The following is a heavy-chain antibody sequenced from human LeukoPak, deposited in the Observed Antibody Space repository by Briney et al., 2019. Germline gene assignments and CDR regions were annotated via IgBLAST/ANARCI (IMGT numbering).Heavy chain of an antibody. J-gene: IGHJ6*03. CDR2: ISSSSSYI. V-gene: IGHV3-21*01. CDR1: GFTFSSYS. D-gene: IGHD6-19*01. CDR3: ARDLSSGWYYELYYYYYMDV. Sequence: GGSLRLSCAASGFTFSSYSMNWVRQAPGKGLEWVSSISSSSSYIYYADSVKGRFTISRDNAKNSLYLQMNSLRAEDTAVYYCARDLSSGWYYELYYYYYMDVWGKGTTVTVSS.